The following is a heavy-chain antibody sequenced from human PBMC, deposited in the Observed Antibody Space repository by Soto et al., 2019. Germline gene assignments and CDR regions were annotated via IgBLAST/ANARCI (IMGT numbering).Heavy chain of an antibody. CDR1: GYTFTSYW. CDR2: INPSGGST. V-gene: IGHV1-46*01. J-gene: IGHJ4*02. D-gene: IGHD3-16*01. Sequence: ASVKVSCKASGYTFTSYWMHWVRQAPGQGLEWLGVINPSGGSTTYAEKFQGRVSMTRDTSTSTVYMELSSLRSDDTAVYYCARTSARALTPYFDSWGEGTLVTV. CDR3: ARTSARALTPYFDS.